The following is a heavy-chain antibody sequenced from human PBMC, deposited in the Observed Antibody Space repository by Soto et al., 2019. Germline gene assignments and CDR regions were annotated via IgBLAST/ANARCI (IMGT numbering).Heavy chain of an antibody. CDR1: GGSISGYY. CDR2: IHYSGST. CDR3: ARGSAAGTKSPFDY. J-gene: IGHJ4*02. D-gene: IGHD6-13*01. Sequence: VQLQESGPGLVKPSETLSLTCTVSGGSISGYYWSWIRQSPGKGLEWIGYIHYSGSTNYNPSLKSRDTISVDTSKNQLSLKLSSVTAADTAVYYCARGSAAGTKSPFDYWGQGTLVTVSS. V-gene: IGHV4-59*01.